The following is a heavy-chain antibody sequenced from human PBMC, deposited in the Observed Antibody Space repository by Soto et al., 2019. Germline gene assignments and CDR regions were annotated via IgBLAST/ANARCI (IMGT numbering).Heavy chain of an antibody. Sequence: GGSLRLSCAASGFTFSNAWMSWVRQAPGKGLEWVGRIKSKADGGTTDYGAPVKGRFTISRDDSKNTLYLQMNSLKTEDTAVYYCATSCSGGYCYSDDAFDILGQGTMVTVSS. D-gene: IGHD2-15*01. V-gene: IGHV3-15*01. CDR2: IKSKADGGTT. J-gene: IGHJ3*02. CDR1: GFTFSNAW. CDR3: ATSCSGGYCYSDDAFDI.